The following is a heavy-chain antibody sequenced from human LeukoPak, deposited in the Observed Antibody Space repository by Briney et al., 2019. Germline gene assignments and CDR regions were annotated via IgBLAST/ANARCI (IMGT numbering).Heavy chain of an antibody. V-gene: IGHV1-2*02. D-gene: IGHD3-10*01. CDR3: ARGYYGSGSYYNLDV. J-gene: IGHJ6*02. CDR2: INPNSGGT. CDR1: GYTFTGYY. Sequence: ASVKVSCKASGYTFTGYYMHWVRQAPGQGLEWMGWINPNSGGTNYAQKFQGRVTMTRDTSISTAYMELRRLRSDDTAVYYWARGYYGSGSYYNLDVWGQGTTVTVSS.